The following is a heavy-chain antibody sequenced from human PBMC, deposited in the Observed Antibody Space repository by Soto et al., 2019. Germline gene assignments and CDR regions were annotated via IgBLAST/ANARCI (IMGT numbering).Heavy chain of an antibody. CDR2: IWYVGSNK. D-gene: IGHD6-19*01. CDR3: ARDGVAGTAHYFDY. CDR1: GFTFSSYG. J-gene: IGHJ4*02. V-gene: IGHV3-33*01. Sequence: VQLVESGGGVVQPGRSLRLSCAASGFTFSSYGMHWVRQAPGKGLEWVAIIWYVGSNKIFADSVKGRFTISRDNSKNTLYLQMNSLRAEDTAVYYCARDGVAGTAHYFDYWGQGTLVTVSS.